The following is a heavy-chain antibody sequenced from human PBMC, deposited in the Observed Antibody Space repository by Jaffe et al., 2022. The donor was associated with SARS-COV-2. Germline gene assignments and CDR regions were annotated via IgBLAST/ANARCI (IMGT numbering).Heavy chain of an antibody. D-gene: IGHD3-10*01. CDR3: ARGSLWFGEPLFDY. CDR2: ITHHEGVK. CDR1: GFTFSNYA. V-gene: IGHV3-30*04. Sequence: QVQLVESGGGVVQPGRSLGLSCAASGFTFSNYAMHWVRQTPGKGLEWVAVITHHEGVKYYADSVKGRFTISRDNSKNMLSLHMNSLRAEDTAVYYCARGSLWFGEPLFDYWGQGTLVTVSS. J-gene: IGHJ4*02.